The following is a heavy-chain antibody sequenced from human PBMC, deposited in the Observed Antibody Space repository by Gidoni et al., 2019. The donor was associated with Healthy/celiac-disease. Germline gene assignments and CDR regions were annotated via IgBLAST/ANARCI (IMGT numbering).Heavy chain of an antibody. D-gene: IGHD6-19*01. J-gene: IGHJ4*02. CDR1: YGSYS. CDR3: ARDDQWRLDY. CDR2: ISSSSTI. V-gene: IGHV3-48*02. Sequence: YGSYSMNWVRQAPGKGLAWVSYISSSSTIYYADSVKGRFTISRDNAKNSLYLHMNSLRDEDTAVYYCARDDQWRLDYWGQGTLVTVSS.